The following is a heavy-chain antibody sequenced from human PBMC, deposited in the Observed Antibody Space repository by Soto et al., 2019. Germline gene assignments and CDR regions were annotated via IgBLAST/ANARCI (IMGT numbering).Heavy chain of an antibody. V-gene: IGHV3-23*01. CDR2: ISGSGGST. CDR1: GFTFSSYS. Sequence: GGSLRLSCAASGFTFSSYSMNWVRQAPGKGLEWVSAISGSGGSTYYADSVKGRFTISRDNSKNTLYLQMNSLRAEDTAVYYSARGPTVEMATIYDYYYYGMDVWGQGTTVTVSS. J-gene: IGHJ6*02. CDR3: ARGPTVEMATIYDYYYYGMDV. D-gene: IGHD5-12*01.